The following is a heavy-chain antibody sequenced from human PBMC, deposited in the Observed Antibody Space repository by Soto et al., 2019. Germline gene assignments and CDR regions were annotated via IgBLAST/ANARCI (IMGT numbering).Heavy chain of an antibody. CDR1: GFSFSNFG. CDR3: AKDVSNSMSPGY. CDR2: ISRDGGLK. Sequence: PGGSLRLSCAASGFSFSNFGIHWVRQAPGKGLEWVAVISRDGGLKYYAESVKGRFSISRDNLKDTLYLQMNSLRADDTAVYYCAKDVSNSMSPGYWGQGTLVTVSS. D-gene: IGHD7-27*01. V-gene: IGHV3-30*18. J-gene: IGHJ4*01.